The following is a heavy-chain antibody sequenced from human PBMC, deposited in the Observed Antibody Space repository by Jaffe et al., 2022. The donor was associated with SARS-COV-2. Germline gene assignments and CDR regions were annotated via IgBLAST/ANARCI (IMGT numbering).Heavy chain of an antibody. CDR3: AKDLEMATTYFFDC. V-gene: IGHV3-23*01. Sequence: EVQLLESGGGLVQPGGSLRLSCAASGLTFSLYGMSWVRQAPGKGLEWVSGIRGSGGSTYYADAVKGRFTISRDNSKNTLYLQMNRLRAEDTAVYYCAKDLEMATTYFFDCWGQGTLVTVSS. CDR2: IRGSGGST. J-gene: IGHJ4*02. D-gene: IGHD5-12*01. CDR1: GLTFSLYG.